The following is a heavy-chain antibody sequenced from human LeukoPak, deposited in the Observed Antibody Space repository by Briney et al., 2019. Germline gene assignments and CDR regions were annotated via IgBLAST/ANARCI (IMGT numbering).Heavy chain of an antibody. Sequence: ARSLRLSCAASGFTFSNYGMHCVRQAPGKGLEWVAGISEDGINKYYADSVKARFTISRDNSNNTLFLQMNNLRADDTAVYYCAKDRETTASGTFDYWGQGALVTVSS. CDR2: ISEDGINK. V-gene: IGHV3-30*18. D-gene: IGHD6-13*01. CDR3: AKDRETTASGTFDY. CDR1: GFTFSNYG. J-gene: IGHJ4*02.